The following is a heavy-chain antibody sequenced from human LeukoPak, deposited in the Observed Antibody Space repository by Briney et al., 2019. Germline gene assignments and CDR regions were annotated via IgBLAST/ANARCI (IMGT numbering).Heavy chain of an antibody. CDR3: TRLYVRGVIDYFDY. CDR2: IKNKANSYAT. V-gene: IGHV3-73*01. CDR1: GFTFSGST. J-gene: IGHJ4*02. Sequence: GGSLKLSCAASGFTFSGSTMYWVRQAPGKGLEWVGRIKNKANSYATAYTASVKGRFTISRDDSRNTTYLQMNSLKIEDTAVYYCTRLYVRGVIDYFDYWGQGTLVTVSS. D-gene: IGHD3-10*01.